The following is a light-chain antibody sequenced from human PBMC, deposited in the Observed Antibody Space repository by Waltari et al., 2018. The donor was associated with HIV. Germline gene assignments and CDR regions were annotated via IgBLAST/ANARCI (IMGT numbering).Light chain of an antibody. CDR2: ENS. J-gene: IGLJ2*01. CDR3: GTWDSSLSGGV. V-gene: IGLV1-51*02. Sequence: HSVLPQPPSLSAAPGQKVTIPCSGHSFNIWHYHVAWSPQVPGKAPKLPVFENSKRPAGIPDLFSGSKSGTSATLDIATLQTGDEADYYCGTWDSSLSGGVFGGGTKLTVL. CDR1: SFNIWHYH.